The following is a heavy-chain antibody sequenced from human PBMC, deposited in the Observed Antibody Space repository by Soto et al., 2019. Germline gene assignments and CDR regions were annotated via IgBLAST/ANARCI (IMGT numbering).Heavy chain of an antibody. CDR3: AREAAYCGGDCYTGAYYFDY. Sequence: GGSLRLSCAASGFTFSDYYMSWIRQAPGKGLEWVSVISYNGSNKYYADSVKGRFTISRDNSKNTLYLQMNSLRAEDTAVYYCAREAAYCGGDCYTGAYYFDYWGQGTLVTVSS. J-gene: IGHJ4*02. CDR2: ISYNGSNK. D-gene: IGHD2-21*02. CDR1: GFTFSDYY. V-gene: IGHV3-30-3*01.